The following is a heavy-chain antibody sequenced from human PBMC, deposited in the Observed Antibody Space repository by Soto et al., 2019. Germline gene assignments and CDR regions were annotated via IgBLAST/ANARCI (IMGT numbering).Heavy chain of an antibody. CDR3: ASAGYSSSFGSDSWVDYYYYGMDV. D-gene: IGHD6-6*01. J-gene: IGHJ6*02. V-gene: IGHV3-7*01. CDR2: IKQDGSEK. CDR1: GFTFSSYW. Sequence: PGGSLRLSCAASGFTFSSYWMSWVRQAPGKGLEWVANIKQDGSEKYYVDSVKGRFTISRDNAKNSLYLQMNSLRAEDTAVYYCASAGYSSSFGSDSWVDYYYYGMDVWGQGTTVTVSS.